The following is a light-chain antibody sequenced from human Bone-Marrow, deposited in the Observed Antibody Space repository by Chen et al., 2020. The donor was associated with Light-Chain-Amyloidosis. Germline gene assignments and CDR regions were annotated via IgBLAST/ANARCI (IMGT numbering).Light chain of an antibody. J-gene: IGKJ2*03. Sequence: DIQMTQSPSSLSSSVGDPVTLSCRAGPDIVKFLHWYQQKPGKAPTLLVSGASSLQSGAPSRFSGSGSGTDFTLTISSLQPEDSATYYCQQTYASPPFSFGQGTTLEI. CDR1: PDIVKF. CDR3: QQTYASPPFS. CDR2: GAS. V-gene: IGKV1-39*01.